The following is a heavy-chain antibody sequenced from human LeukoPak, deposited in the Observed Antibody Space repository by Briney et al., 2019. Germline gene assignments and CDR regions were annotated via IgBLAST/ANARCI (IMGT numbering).Heavy chain of an antibody. D-gene: IGHD4-23*01. CDR2: MNEAGNDK. Sequence: PGGSLRLSCAASGFTFSTFTMNWVRQAPGKGLEWVAHMNEAGNDKYYVDSVKGRFTISRDNAKNSVYLQMNSLRAEDTAVYYCASWTAVLNSWGQGALVTVSS. CDR3: ASWTAVLNS. J-gene: IGHJ5*02. CDR1: GFTFSTFT. V-gene: IGHV3-7*01.